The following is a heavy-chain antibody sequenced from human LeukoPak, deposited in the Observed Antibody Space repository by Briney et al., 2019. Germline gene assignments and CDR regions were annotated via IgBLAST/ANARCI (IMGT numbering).Heavy chain of an antibody. CDR1: GFTFSDYY. CDR3: ASGDSSGWWEAFDI. V-gene: IGHV3-11*04. D-gene: IGHD6-19*01. Sequence: PGGSLRLSCAASGFTFSDYYMSWIRQAPGKGLEWVSYISSSGSTIYYADSVKGRFTISRDNAKNSLYLQMNSLRAEDTAVYYCASGDSSGWWEAFDIWGQGTMVTVSS. J-gene: IGHJ3*02. CDR2: ISSSGSTI.